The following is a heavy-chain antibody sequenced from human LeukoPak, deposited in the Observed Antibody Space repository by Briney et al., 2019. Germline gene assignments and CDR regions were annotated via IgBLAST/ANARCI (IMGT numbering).Heavy chain of an antibody. J-gene: IGHJ4*02. D-gene: IGHD7-27*01. Sequence: GGSLKLSCAASGFTFSGSAMHWVRQASGKGLEWVGRIRSKANSYATAYAASVRGRLTISRDDSKNTAYLQMNSLKTEDTAVYYCTRLSGGPLGDYWGQGTLVTVCS. CDR3: TRLSGGPLGDY. V-gene: IGHV3-73*01. CDR2: IRSKANSYAT. CDR1: GFTFSGSA.